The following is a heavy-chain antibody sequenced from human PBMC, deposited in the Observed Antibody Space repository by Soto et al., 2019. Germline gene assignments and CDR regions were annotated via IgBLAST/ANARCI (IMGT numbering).Heavy chain of an antibody. J-gene: IGHJ4*02. V-gene: IGHV4-30-4*01. Sequence: PSETLSLTCTVSGDSINSADYYWSWIRQPPGKGLEWIGYIYYSGTTYYNPSLESRVTISVDTSKNHFSLKLSSVTAADMAVYYCAGRVGHYDSSGYYHNGVFDYWGQGTLVTVSS. D-gene: IGHD3-22*01. CDR1: GDSINSADYY. CDR3: AGRVGHYDSSGYYHNGVFDY. CDR2: IYYSGTT.